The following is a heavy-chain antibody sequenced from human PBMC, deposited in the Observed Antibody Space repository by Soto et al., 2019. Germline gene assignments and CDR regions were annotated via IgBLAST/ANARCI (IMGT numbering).Heavy chain of an antibody. V-gene: IGHV3-15*07. CDR3: TTRPSRRYCSGGSCPLFDY. Sequence: GGSLRLSCAASGFTFSNAWMNWVRQAPGKGLEWVGRIKSKTDSGKTDYAAPVKGRFTISRDDSKNKMYLQMNSLKTMVTAVYYGTTRPSRRYCSGGSCPLFDYWGQGTLVTVSS. D-gene: IGHD2-15*01. CDR2: IKSKTDSGKT. CDR1: GFTFSNAW. J-gene: IGHJ4*02.